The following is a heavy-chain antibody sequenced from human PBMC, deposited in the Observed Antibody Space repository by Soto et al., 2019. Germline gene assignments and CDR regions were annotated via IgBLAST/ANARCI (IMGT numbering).Heavy chain of an antibody. CDR1: GYTFTSYG. V-gene: IGHV1-18*01. J-gene: IGHJ6*03. D-gene: IGHD2-2*01. CDR2: ISAYNGNT. CDR3: AWGYCSSTSCSRSPYYYYMDV. Sequence: QVQLVQSGAEVKKPGASVKVSCKASGYTFTSYGISWVRQAPGQGLEWMGWISAYNGNTNYAQKLQGRVTMTTDTSTSTAYMELRSLRSEDTAVYYCAWGYCSSTSCSRSPYYYYMDVWGKGTTVTVSS.